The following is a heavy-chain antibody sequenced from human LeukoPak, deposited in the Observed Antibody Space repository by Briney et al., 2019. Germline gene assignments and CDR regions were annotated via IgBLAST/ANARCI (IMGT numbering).Heavy chain of an antibody. D-gene: IGHD3-3*01. CDR2: IYCSGST. J-gene: IGHJ5*02. CDR3: ARRPYDFWRSWFDP. CDR1: GGSISSGDYY. V-gene: IGHV4-30-4*01. Sequence: SETLSLTCTVSGGSISSGDYYWSWIRQPPGKGLEWIGYIYCSGSTYYNPSLKSRVTISVDTSKNQFSLKLSSVTAADTAVYYCARRPYDFWRSWFDPWGQGTLVTVSS.